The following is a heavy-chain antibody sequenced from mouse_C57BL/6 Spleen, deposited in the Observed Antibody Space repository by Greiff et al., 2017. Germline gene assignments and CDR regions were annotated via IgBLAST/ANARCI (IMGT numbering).Heavy chain of an antibody. CDR3: ARGPIYYYGSSEDYYAMDY. V-gene: IGHV14-2*01. J-gene: IGHJ4*01. CDR2: IDPEDGET. CDR1: GFNIKDYY. D-gene: IGHD1-1*01. Sequence: DVQLQESGAELVKPGASVKLSCTASGFNIKDYYMHWVKQRTEQGLEWIGRIDPEDGETKYAPKFQGKATITADTASNTAYLQLSSLTSEDTAVYYCARGPIYYYGSSEDYYAMDYWGQGTSVTVSS.